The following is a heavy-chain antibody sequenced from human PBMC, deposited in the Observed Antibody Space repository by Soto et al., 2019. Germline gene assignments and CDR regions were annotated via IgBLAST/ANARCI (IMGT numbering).Heavy chain of an antibody. J-gene: IGHJ4*02. CDR1: GYTFTSYA. CDR3: ARGSAGSGIYYFDY. Sequence: ASVKVSCKASGYTFTSYAMHWVRQAPGQRLEWMGWINAGNGNTKYSQKFQGRVTITRDTSASTAYMELSSLRSEDTAVYYCARGSAGSGIYYFDYWGKGTLVTVSS. CDR2: INAGNGNT. V-gene: IGHV1-3*01. D-gene: IGHD3-10*01.